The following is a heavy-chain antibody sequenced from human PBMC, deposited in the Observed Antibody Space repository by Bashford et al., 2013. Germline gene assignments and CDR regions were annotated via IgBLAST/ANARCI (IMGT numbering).Heavy chain of an antibody. Sequence: SETLSLTCTVSGGSMSSYYWNWIRQPPGKGLEWIGYISYSGSTNYNPSLRGRVTISVDMSQNQYSLKMTYVTAADTAVYYCARGTGYYFGDFDYVGPGNPGHRLL. CDR2: ISYSGST. V-gene: IGHV4-59*01. CDR3: ARGTGYYFGDFDY. D-gene: IGHD3-10*01. CDR1: GGSMSSYY. J-gene: IGHJ4*02.